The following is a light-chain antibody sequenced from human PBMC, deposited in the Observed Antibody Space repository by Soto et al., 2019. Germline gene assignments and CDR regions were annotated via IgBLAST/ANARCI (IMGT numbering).Light chain of an antibody. J-gene: IGKJ2*02. CDR1: QSVLSSSNNKNY. Sequence: DIVMTQSPDSLAVSLGERATIKCKSSQSVLSSSNNKNYLAWYQQKPRQPPKLLIYWASTRESGVPDRFSGSWSGTDFTLTISSLQAEDVAVYYCQQYYRSLWTFGQGTKLEIK. CDR3: QQYYRSLWT. V-gene: IGKV4-1*01. CDR2: WAS.